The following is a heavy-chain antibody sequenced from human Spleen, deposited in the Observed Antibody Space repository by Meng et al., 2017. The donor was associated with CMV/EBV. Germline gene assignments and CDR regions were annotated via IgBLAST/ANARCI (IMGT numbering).Heavy chain of an antibody. Sequence: ASVKVSCKASGYTFTGYYMHWVRQAPGQGLEWMGWINPNSGGTNYAQKFQGRVTMTRDTSISTAYMELSRLRSDDTAVYYCAREGRYSHGNDYYYGMDVWGQGTTVTVSS. V-gene: IGHV1-2*02. CDR2: INPNSGGT. D-gene: IGHD5-18*01. CDR1: GYTFTGYY. CDR3: AREGRYSHGNDYYYGMDV. J-gene: IGHJ6*02.